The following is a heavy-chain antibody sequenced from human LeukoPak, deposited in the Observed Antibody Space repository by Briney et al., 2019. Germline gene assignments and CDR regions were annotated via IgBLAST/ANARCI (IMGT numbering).Heavy chain of an antibody. D-gene: IGHD5-24*01. CDR2: ISTSSSYI. CDR3: ARDREMGTIRNGFDV. V-gene: IGHV3-21*01. Sequence: PGGSLRLSCAASGFTFSAYSMNWVRQAPGKGLEWVSSISTSSSYIYYADSLKGRFTVSRDNAKNSLFLQLHSLRAEDTALYYCARDREMGTIRNGFDVWGQGTIVSVSS. J-gene: IGHJ3*01. CDR1: GFTFSAYS.